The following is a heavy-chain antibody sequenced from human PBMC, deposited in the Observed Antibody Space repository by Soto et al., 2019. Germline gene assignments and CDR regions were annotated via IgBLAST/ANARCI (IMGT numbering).Heavy chain of an antibody. Sequence: PSETLSLTCTVSGGSISSYYWSWIRQPPGKGLEWIGYIYYSGSTNYNPSLKSRVTISVDTSKNQFSLKLSSVTAADTAVYYCARGVSRYYGSGSYLDYWGQGTLVTVSS. J-gene: IGHJ4*02. D-gene: IGHD3-10*01. CDR1: GGSISSYY. CDR3: ARGVSRYYGSGSYLDY. CDR2: IYYSGST. V-gene: IGHV4-59*01.